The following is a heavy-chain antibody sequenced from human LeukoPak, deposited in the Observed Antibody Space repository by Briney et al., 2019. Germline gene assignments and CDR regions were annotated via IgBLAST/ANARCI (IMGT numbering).Heavy chain of an antibody. D-gene: IGHD3-10*01. CDR1: GGSIRGDY. CDR3: ARWGSNMAREKGDH. V-gene: IGHV4-4*07. J-gene: IGHJ4*02. CDR2: VHTSGST. Sequence: SETLSLTCDVSGGSIRGDYWSWIRQPAGRGLEWIGRVHTSGSTNYNPSLKSRVTLSQDTSKNQFYLRLTSVTAADTAVYYCARWGSNMAREKGDHWGQGTLVTVSS.